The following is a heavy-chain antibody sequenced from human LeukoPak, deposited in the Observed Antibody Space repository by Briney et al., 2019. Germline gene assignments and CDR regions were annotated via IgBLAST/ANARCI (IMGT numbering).Heavy chain of an antibody. Sequence: GGSLRLSCAASGFIFSSYWMHWVRHAPGKGPVWVSRIKSDGSSPSYADSVKGRFTISRDNAKNTVYLQMNSLRAEDTAVYYCAKDGHYSNFYFDYWGQGTLVTVSS. CDR3: AKDGHYSNFYFDY. CDR2: IKSDGSSP. D-gene: IGHD4-11*01. J-gene: IGHJ4*02. V-gene: IGHV3-74*01. CDR1: GFIFSSYW.